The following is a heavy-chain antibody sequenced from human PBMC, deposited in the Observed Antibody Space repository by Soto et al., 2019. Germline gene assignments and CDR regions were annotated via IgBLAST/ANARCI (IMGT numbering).Heavy chain of an antibody. V-gene: IGHV3-23*01. CDR3: ERGMAAQISRAFDI. D-gene: IGHD2-8*01. Sequence: EVQLLESGGGLVQPGGSLRLSCAASGFTFSSYAMSWVRQAPGKGLEWVSAISGSGGSTYYADSVKGRFTISRDNYENTLYLQRHRLRAEDTAVYYCERGMAAQISRAFDIWCRGTMVTVSS. J-gene: IGHJ3*02. CDR1: GFTFSSYA. CDR2: ISGSGGST.